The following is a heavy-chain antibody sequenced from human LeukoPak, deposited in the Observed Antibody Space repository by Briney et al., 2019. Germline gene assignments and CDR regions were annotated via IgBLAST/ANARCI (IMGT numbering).Heavy chain of an antibody. Sequence: SETLSLTCTVSGGSISSYYWSWIRQPPGKGLEWIGYIYYSGSTNYNPSLKSRVTISVDTSKNQFSLKLSSVTAADTAVYYCARVIVVVVAATPSLDAFDIWGQGTMVTVSS. D-gene: IGHD2-15*01. CDR3: ARVIVVVVAATPSLDAFDI. CDR2: IYYSGST. CDR1: GGSISSYY. J-gene: IGHJ3*02. V-gene: IGHV4-59*01.